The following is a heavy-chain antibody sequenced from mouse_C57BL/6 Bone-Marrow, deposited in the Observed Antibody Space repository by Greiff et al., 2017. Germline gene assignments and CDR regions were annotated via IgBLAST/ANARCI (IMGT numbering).Heavy chain of an antibody. CDR3: TTLILFDV. V-gene: IGHV14-4*01. CDR2: IDPENGDT. D-gene: IGHD1-1*01. CDR1: GFNIKDDY. J-gene: IGHJ1*03. Sequence: EVKLVESGAELVRPGASVKLSCTASGFNIKDDYMHWVKQRPEQGLEWIGWIDPENGDTEYASKFQGKATITADTSSNTAYLQLSSLTSEDTAVYYCTTLILFDVWGTGTTVTVSA.